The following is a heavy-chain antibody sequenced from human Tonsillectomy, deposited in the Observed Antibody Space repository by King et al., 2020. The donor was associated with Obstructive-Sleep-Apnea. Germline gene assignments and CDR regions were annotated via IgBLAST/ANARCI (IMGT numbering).Heavy chain of an antibody. CDR3: ATNLYYYDGSGYYFWFDP. CDR1: GGNFSSYA. Sequence: QLVQSGAEVKKPGSSVKVSCKASGGNFSSYAISWVRQAPGQRLEWVGGVIPIFSAANYAQKFQGRVTITADESTSTAYMELSSLKSEDTAVYYCATNLYYYDGSGYYFWFDPRGQRTLVTVSS. D-gene: IGHD3-22*01. J-gene: IGHJ5*02. CDR2: VIPIFSAA. V-gene: IGHV1-69*12.